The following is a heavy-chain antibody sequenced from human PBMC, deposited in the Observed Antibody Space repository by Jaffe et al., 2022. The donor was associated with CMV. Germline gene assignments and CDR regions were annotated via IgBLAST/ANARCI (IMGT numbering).Heavy chain of an antibody. CDR1: GFTFSSYA. CDR3: AKGFRSLSAYYDSSGPTKDDAFDI. J-gene: IGHJ3*02. CDR2: ISGSGGST. Sequence: EVQLLESGGGLVQPGGSLRLSCAASGFTFSSYAMSWVRQAPGKGLEWVSAISGSGGSTYYADSVKGRFTISRDNSKNTLYLQMNSLRAEDTAVYYCAKGFRSLSAYYDSSGPTKDDAFDIWGQGTMVTVSS. D-gene: IGHD3-22*01. V-gene: IGHV3-23*01.